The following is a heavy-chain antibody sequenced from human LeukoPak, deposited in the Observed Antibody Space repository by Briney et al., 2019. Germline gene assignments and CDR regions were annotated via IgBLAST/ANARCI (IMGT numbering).Heavy chain of an antibody. CDR3: AKDELRFLEWLLSRMDV. CDR1: GFTFSSYG. D-gene: IGHD3-3*01. Sequence: GGSLRLSCAAPGFTFSSYGMHWVRQAPGKGLEWVAVISYDGSNKYYADSVKGRFTISRDNSKNTLYLQMNSLRAEDTAVYYCAKDELRFLEWLLSRMDVWGQGTTVTVSS. J-gene: IGHJ6*02. V-gene: IGHV3-30*18. CDR2: ISYDGSNK.